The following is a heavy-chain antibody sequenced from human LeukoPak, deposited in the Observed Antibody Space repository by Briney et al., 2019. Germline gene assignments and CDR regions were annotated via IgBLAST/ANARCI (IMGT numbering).Heavy chain of an antibody. D-gene: IGHD2-2*02. CDR3: ARRRGYCSSTSCYTAPRNWFDP. Sequence: PSETLSLTCAVYGGSFSGYYWSWIRQPPGKGLEWIGEINHSGRANYNPSLKSRVTISVNTSKNQFSLQLSSLTAADTAVYYCARRRGYCSSTSCYTAPRNWFDPWGQGTLVTVSS. CDR2: INHSGRA. J-gene: IGHJ5*02. CDR1: GGSFSGYY. V-gene: IGHV4-34*01.